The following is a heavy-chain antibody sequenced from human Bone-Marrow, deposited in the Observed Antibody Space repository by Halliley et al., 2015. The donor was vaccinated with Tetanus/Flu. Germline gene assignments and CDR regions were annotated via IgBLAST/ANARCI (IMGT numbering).Heavy chain of an antibody. J-gene: IGHJ4*02. Sequence: LEWMGWVSPDNGATNYAQKLQDRVTMTADTSTSTAYMELRSLRSDDTAVYYCARLFASRFPFEDWGQGTLVTVSS. V-gene: IGHV1-18*01. D-gene: IGHD3-16*01. CDR3: ARLFASRFPFED. CDR2: VSPDNGAT.